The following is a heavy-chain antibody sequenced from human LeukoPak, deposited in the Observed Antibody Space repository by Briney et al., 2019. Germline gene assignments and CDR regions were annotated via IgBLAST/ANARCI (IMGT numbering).Heavy chain of an antibody. CDR3: ARVLVPAAPFDY. D-gene: IGHD2-2*01. V-gene: IGHV3-74*01. J-gene: IGHJ4*02. CDR1: GFTFSSYW. CDR2: INRDGSST. Sequence: GSLRLSCAASGFTFSSYWMHWVRQAPGKGLVWVSRINRDGSSTSYADSVKGRFTISRDNAKNTLYLQMNSLRAEDTAVYYCARVLVPAAPFDYWGQGTLVTVSS.